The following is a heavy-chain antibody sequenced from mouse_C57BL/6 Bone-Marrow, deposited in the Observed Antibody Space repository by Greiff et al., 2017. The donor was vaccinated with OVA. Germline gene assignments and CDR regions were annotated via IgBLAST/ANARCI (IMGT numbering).Heavy chain of an antibody. J-gene: IGHJ3*01. V-gene: IGHV1-50*01. D-gene: IGHD2-14*01. Sequence: QVQLQQPGAELVKPGASVKLSCKASGYTFTSYWMQWVKQRPGQGLEWIGEIDPSDSYTNYNQKFKGKATLTVDTSSSTAYMQLSSLTSEDSAVYYGASSSYGYKHSFAYWGQGTLVTGSA. CDR2: IDPSDSYT. CDR3: ASSSYGYKHSFAY. CDR1: GYTFTSYW.